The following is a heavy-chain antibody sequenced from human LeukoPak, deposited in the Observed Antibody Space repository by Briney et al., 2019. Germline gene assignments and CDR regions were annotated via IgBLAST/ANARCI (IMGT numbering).Heavy chain of an antibody. J-gene: IGHJ6*03. CDR2: ISAYNGNT. V-gene: IGHV1-18*04. D-gene: IGHD3-10*01. CDR3: ARDYGTYYYGSGSYPRMDV. CDR1: GHTFTSYG. Sequence: ASVKVSCKASGHTFTSYGISWVRQAPGQGLEWMGWISAYNGNTNYAQKLQGRVTMTTDTSTSTAYMELRSPRSDDTAVYYCARDYGTYYYGSGSYPRMDVWGKGTTVTVSS.